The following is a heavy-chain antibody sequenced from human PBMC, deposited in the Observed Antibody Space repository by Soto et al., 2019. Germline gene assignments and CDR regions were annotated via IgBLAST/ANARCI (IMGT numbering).Heavy chain of an antibody. D-gene: IGHD3-3*01. CDR2: ISGSGESP. CDR1: GFIFSSYA. CDR3: AKAHEITIFGVVPSSPYDC. Sequence: GGSLRLSCAASGFIFSSYAMTWVRQAPGKGLEWVSAISGSGESPFYSDSVKGRFTISRDNSKNTMYLQMNSLRVEDTAVYYCAKAHEITIFGVVPSSPYDCWGQGTLVTVSS. J-gene: IGHJ4*02. V-gene: IGHV3-23*01.